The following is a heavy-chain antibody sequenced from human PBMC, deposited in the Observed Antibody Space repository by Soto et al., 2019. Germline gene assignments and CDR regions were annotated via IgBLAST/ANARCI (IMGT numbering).Heavy chain of an antibody. J-gene: IGHJ6*02. Sequence: QVQLQESGPGLVKPSETLSLTCTVSGGSISSYFWSWIRQPPGKGLEWIGYIYYSGSTNYNPSLKSLVTISVDTSKNQFSLKLSSVTAADTAVYYCARDPSPYGMDVWGQWTTVTVSS. CDR1: GGSISSYF. V-gene: IGHV4-59*01. CDR2: IYYSGST. CDR3: ARDPSPYGMDV.